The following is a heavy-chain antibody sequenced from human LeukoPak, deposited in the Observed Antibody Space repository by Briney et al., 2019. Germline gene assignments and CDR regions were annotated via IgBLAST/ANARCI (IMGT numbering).Heavy chain of an antibody. CDR2: LSYSGIT. CDR3: ARDGVAGGFDS. CDR1: GGSISSYY. D-gene: IGHD6-19*01. J-gene: IGHJ4*02. Sequence: SETLSLTCTVSGGSISSYYWSWIRQPPGKGLKWIGYLSYSGITNYNPSLKSRVTISVDTSKNQFSLKLTSVTAADTAVYYCARDGVAGGFDSWGQGTMVTVSS. V-gene: IGHV4-59*01.